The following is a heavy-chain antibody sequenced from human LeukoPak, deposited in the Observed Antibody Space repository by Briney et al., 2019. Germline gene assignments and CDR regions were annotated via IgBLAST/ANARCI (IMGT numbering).Heavy chain of an antibody. CDR3: ARWSDYGDYGPNFDL. J-gene: IGHJ2*01. CDR2: ISAYNGNT. D-gene: IGHD4-17*01. Sequence: ASVKVSCKASGYTFTSYGISWVRQAPGQGLEWMGWISAYNGNTNYAQKLQGRVTMTTDTSTSTAYMELRSLRSDDTAVYYCARWSDYGDYGPNFDLWGRGTLVTVSS. CDR1: GYTFTSYG. V-gene: IGHV1-18*01.